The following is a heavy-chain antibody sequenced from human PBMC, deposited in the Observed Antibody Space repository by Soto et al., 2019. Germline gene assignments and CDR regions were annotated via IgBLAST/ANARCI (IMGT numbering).Heavy chain of an antibody. D-gene: IGHD3-10*01. Sequence: SVKVSCKASGGTFSRYSITWVRQAPGHGLEWIGRIIPIFGIASYAQKFQGRVTITADESTSTAYMELRSLRSDDTAVYYCAGGWFGEFVYYFDYWG. CDR1: GGTFSRYS. V-gene: IGHV1-69*13. J-gene: IGHJ4*01. CDR3: AGGWFGEFVYYFDY. CDR2: IIPIFGIA.